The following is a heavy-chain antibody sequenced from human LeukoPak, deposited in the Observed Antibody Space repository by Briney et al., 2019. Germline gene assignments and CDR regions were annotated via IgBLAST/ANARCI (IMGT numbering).Heavy chain of an antibody. J-gene: IGHJ6*02. CDR2: IYYSGST. CDR1: GGSISSYY. D-gene: IGHD3-9*01. CDR3: ARRRDSFYYYYGMDV. Sequence: SETLSLTCTVSGGSISSYYWSWIRQPPGKGLEWIGYIYYSGSTNYNPSLKSRITISLDTSKNQFSLKLSSVTAADTAVYYCARRRDSFYYYYGMDVWGQGTTVTVSS. V-gene: IGHV4-59*08.